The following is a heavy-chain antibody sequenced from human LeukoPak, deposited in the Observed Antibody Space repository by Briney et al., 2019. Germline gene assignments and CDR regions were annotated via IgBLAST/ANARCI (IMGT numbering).Heavy chain of an antibody. D-gene: IGHD6-19*01. CDR1: GFTFSSYE. CDR3: VRDTLAGTFYYYYYMDV. Sequence: GGSLRLSCAASGFTFSSYEMNWVRQAPGKGLEWVSYIRSSGSTIYYADSVKGRFTISRDNAKNSLYLQMNSLRAEDTAVYYCVRDTLAGTFYYYYYMDVWGKGTTVTISS. CDR2: IRSSGSTI. J-gene: IGHJ6*03. V-gene: IGHV3-48*03.